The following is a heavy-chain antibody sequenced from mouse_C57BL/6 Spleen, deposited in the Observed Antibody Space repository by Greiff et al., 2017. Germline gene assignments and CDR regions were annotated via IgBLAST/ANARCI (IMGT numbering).Heavy chain of an antibody. J-gene: IGHJ4*01. CDR2: IYPGSGST. Sequence: QVQLQQPGAELVKPGASVKMSCKASGYTFTSYWITWVKQRPGQGLEWIGDIYPGSGSTNYNEKFKSKATLTVDTSSSTAYMQLSSLTSEDSAVYYCARAPIWLLSMDYWGQGTSVTVSS. D-gene: IGHD2-3*01. CDR3: ARAPIWLLSMDY. V-gene: IGHV1-55*01. CDR1: GYTFTSYW.